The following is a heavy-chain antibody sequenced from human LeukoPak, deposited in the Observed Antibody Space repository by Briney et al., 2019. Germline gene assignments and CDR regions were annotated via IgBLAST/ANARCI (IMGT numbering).Heavy chain of an antibody. V-gene: IGHV4-34*01. Sequence: SETLSLTCAVYGGSFSLYYWSWIRQAPGKGLEWIGEINHSGSTKYNPSLKSRVTISVDTSENQFSLKLTSVTVADTAVYYCARHLVRTFDIWGQGTMVTVSS. J-gene: IGHJ3*02. D-gene: IGHD2-21*01. CDR3: ARHLVRTFDI. CDR2: INHSGST. CDR1: GGSFSLYY.